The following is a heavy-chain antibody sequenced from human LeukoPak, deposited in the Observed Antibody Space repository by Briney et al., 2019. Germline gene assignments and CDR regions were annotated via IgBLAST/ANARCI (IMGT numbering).Heavy chain of an antibody. Sequence: PGGSLRLSCAASGFTFSSYSMNWVRQAPGKGLEWVSSISTTSTYIYYADSVEGRFAISRDNAMDSPYLQMNSLRAEDSAVYYCGRGVREGFKGINGYYFDSWGQGILVTVSS. V-gene: IGHV3-21*01. CDR2: ISTTSTYI. CDR1: GFTFSSYS. J-gene: IGHJ4*02. CDR3: GRGVREGFKGINGYYFDS. D-gene: IGHD2-8*01.